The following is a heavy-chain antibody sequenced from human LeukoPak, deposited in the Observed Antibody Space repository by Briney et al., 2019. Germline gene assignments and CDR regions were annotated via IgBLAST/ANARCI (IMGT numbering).Heavy chain of an antibody. Sequence: GGPLRLSPAASGFTFSDYYMSWIRQAPGKGQEWVSCISSSGSTIYYADSVKGSFTLSRDNAKTSLYLQMHNLRAEDTDVYYCARGINYYGSGNPSHYFDYWGQGTLVTVSS. CDR1: GFTFSDYY. D-gene: IGHD3-10*01. CDR3: ARGINYYGSGNPSHYFDY. CDR2: ISSSGSTI. J-gene: IGHJ4*02. V-gene: IGHV3-11*04.